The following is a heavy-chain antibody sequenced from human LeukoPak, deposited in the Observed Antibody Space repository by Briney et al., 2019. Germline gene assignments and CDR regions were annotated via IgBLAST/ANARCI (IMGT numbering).Heavy chain of an antibody. CDR3: TRDLDRAAAGTGAFDI. V-gene: IGHV1-69*05. D-gene: IGHD6-13*01. Sequence: AVTDSCMASGGTFSCYAISGVRQAPGQGLEWMGRSITIFGTAKYGQKFQGRDTITTEESTSTAYMEVDSLRSEDTAVYHCTRDLDRAAAGTGAFDIWGQGTMVTVSS. CDR2: SITIFGTA. CDR1: GGTFSCYA. J-gene: IGHJ3*02.